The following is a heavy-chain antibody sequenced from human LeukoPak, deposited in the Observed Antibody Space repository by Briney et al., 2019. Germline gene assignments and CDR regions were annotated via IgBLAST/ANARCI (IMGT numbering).Heavy chain of an antibody. V-gene: IGHV3-23*01. Sequence: PGGSLRLSCAASGFTFSSYAMSWVRQAPGKGLEWVSAISGSGGSTYYADSVKGRFTISRDNSKNTLFLQMDSLRAEDTAVYYCARGSSTWYYYFDYWGQGTLVTVSS. CDR3: ARGSSTWYYYFDY. D-gene: IGHD6-13*01. CDR2: ISGSGGST. J-gene: IGHJ4*02. CDR1: GFTFSSYA.